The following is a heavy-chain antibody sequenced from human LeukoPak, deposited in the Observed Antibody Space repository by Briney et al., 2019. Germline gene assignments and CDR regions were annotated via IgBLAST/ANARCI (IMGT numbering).Heavy chain of an antibody. J-gene: IGHJ3*02. CDR1: GGSISSNY. CDR3: VRRIAAADSFDI. D-gene: IGHD6-13*01. V-gene: IGHV4-59*01. Sequence: SETLSLTCTVSGGSISSNYWSWIRQPPGKGLEWIAYINYSGSTNYKSSLKSRVTISVDTSKNQFSLKLSSVTAADTAFYYCVRRIAAADSFDIWGQGRMVTVSS. CDR2: INYSGST.